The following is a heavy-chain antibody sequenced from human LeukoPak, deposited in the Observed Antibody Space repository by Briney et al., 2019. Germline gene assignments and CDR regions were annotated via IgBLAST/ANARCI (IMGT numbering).Heavy chain of an antibody. V-gene: IGHV3-33*08. CDR3: ARETMYALDI. CDR2: MWYDGSYQ. CDR1: GFTLSSYE. D-gene: IGHD3-10*02. J-gene: IGHJ3*02. Sequence: GRSLRLSCAASGFTLSSYEMNWVRQAPGKGLEWVAVMWYDGSYQSYADPLKGRFTISRDNFKDTLYLQMNSLRVEDTAVYYCARETMYALDIWGQGTMVTVSS.